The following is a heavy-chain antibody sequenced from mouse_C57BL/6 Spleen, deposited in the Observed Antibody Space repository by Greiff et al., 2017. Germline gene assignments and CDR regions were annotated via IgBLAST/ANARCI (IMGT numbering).Heavy chain of an antibody. CDR1: GFTFNTYA. CDR2: IRSKSSNYAT. V-gene: IGHV10-3*01. D-gene: IGHD2-3*01. J-gene: IGHJ1*03. CDR3: VRYYDGYYDWYFDV. Sequence: EPGGGLVQPKGSLKLSCAASGFTFNTYAMHWVRQAPGKGLEWVARIRSKSSNYATYYADSVKDRFTIARDDSQSMLYLQMNNLKTEDTAMYYCVRYYDGYYDWYFDVWGTGTTVTVSS.